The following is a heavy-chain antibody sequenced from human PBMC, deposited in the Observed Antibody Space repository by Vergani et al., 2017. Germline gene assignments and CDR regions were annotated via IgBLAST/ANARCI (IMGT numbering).Heavy chain of an antibody. D-gene: IGHD3-10*01. CDR2: ISGSGGST. CDR3: AKGGDYYYYYYYMDV. Sequence: EVQLLESGGGLVQPGGSLRLSCAASGFNFSSHAMSWVRQAPGKGLEWVSAISGSGGSTNYADSVKGRFTISRDNSKNTLYLQMNSLRDEDTAVYYYAKGGDYYYYYYYMDVWGKGTTVTVSS. V-gene: IGHV3-23*01. J-gene: IGHJ6*03. CDR1: GFNFSSHA.